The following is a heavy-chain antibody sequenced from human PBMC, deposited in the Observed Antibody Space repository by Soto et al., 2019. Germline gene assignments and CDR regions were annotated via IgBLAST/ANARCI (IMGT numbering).Heavy chain of an antibody. D-gene: IGHD3-22*01. J-gene: IGHJ4*02. Sequence: LRLSCAASGFTFSRYWMSWVRQAPGKGLEWVAKIKEDGSEKYYVDSIKGRFTISRDNAENSLYLQMNSLRAEDAAVYYCLIYYYGSIAYPYWGQGTLVTVSS. V-gene: IGHV3-7*01. CDR2: IKEDGSEK. CDR1: GFTFSRYW. CDR3: LIYYYGSIAYPY.